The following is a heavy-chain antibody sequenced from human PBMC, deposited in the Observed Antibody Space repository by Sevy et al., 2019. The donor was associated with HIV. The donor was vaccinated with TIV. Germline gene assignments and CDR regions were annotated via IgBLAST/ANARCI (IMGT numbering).Heavy chain of an antibody. Sequence: GGSLRLSCAASGFTVNSNYMTWVRQAPGKGLEGVSVIHSDDTTYHADAVKDRFTISRNNFKNTLYLHMSSLRAEDTAVYYCARGKSGYGYALNYWGQGTLVTVSS. CDR1: GFTVNSNY. D-gene: IGHD5-18*01. V-gene: IGHV3-66*01. CDR2: IHSDDTT. J-gene: IGHJ4*02. CDR3: ARGKSGYGYALNY.